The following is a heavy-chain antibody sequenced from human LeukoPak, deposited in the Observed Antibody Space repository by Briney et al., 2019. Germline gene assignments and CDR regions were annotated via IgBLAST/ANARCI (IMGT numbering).Heavy chain of an antibody. CDR1: GGTFSSYA. J-gene: IGHJ4*02. D-gene: IGHD3-22*01. CDR2: IIPILGIA. V-gene: IGHV1-69*04. CDR3: ARDLRDSSGYYYVPYDY. Sequence: SVKVSCKASGGTFSSYAISWVRQAPGQGLEWMGRIIPILGIANYAQKLQGRVTITADKSTSTAYMELSSLRSEDTAVYYCARDLRDSSGYYYVPYDYWGQGTLVTVSS.